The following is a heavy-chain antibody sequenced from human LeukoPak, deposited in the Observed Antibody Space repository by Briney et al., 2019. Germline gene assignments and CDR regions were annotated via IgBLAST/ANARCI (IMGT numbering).Heavy chain of an antibody. CDR1: GFTFSSYS. V-gene: IGHV3-48*01. CDR3: ARAVTPYYYYYMDV. Sequence: PGESLRLSCAASGFTFSSYSMNWVRQAPGKGLEWVSYISSSSSTIYYADSVKGRFTISRDNAKNSLYLQMNSLRAEDTAVYYCARAVTPYYYYYMDVWGKGTTVTVSS. CDR2: ISSSSSTI. J-gene: IGHJ6*03. D-gene: IGHD2-21*02.